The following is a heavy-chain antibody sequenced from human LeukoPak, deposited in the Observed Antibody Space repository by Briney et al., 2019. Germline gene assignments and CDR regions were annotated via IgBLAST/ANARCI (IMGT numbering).Heavy chain of an antibody. J-gene: IGHJ3*02. CDR1: GLXVNSNY. V-gene: IGHV3-53*01. D-gene: IGHD5-12*01. CDR3: VSQKWLYAFDI. CDR2: IYSGGAT. Sequence: GGSLRLSCVTSGLXVNSNYMSWVRQAPGKGLEWVSAIYSGGATYYADSVKGRFTVSRDDSKNTLHLQMYRLRAEDTAMYYCVSQKWLYAFDIWGQGTMVTVSS.